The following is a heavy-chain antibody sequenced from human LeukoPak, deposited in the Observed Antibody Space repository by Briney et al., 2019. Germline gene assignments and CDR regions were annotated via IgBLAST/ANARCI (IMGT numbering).Heavy chain of an antibody. Sequence: PGRSLRLSCAASGFTFSSYGMHWVRQAPGKGLEWVAVISYDGSNKYYADSVKGRFTISRDNSKNTLYLQMNSLRAEDTAVYYCARASPGSLAATLDYWGQGTLVTVSS. CDR3: ARASPGSLAATLDY. CDR2: ISYDGSNK. J-gene: IGHJ4*02. D-gene: IGHD6-6*01. CDR1: GFTFSSYG. V-gene: IGHV3-30*03.